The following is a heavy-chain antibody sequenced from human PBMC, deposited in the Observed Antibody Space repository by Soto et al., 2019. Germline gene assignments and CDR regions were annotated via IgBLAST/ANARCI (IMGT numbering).Heavy chain of an antibody. Sequence: SVKVSCKASGGTFSSYAISWVRQAPGQGFEWMGGFIPIFGTADYAQKFQGRVTITADESTSTAYMELSSLRSEDTAVYYCASSRLGGTGYYYGMDVWGQGTTVTVSS. CDR2: FIPIFGTA. V-gene: IGHV1-69*13. D-gene: IGHD3-16*01. CDR1: GGTFSSYA. J-gene: IGHJ6*02. CDR3: ASSRLGGTGYYYGMDV.